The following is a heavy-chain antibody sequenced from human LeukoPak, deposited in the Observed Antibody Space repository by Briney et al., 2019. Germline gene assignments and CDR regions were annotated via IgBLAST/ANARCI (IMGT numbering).Heavy chain of an antibody. CDR3: ASHGSGSYYRYFDL. CDR2: IYYSGST. Sequence: PSETLSLTCTVSGGSISSGGYYWSWVRQHPGKGLEWIVYIYYSGSTYYNPSLKSRVTIPEDTSKNQFSLKLSSVTAADTAVYYCASHGSGSYYRYFDLWGRGTLVTVSS. CDR1: GGSISSGGYY. V-gene: IGHV4-31*03. J-gene: IGHJ2*01. D-gene: IGHD3-10*01.